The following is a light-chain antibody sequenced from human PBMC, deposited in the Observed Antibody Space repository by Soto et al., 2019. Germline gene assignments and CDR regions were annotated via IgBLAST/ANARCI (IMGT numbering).Light chain of an antibody. CDR2: GVS. CDR3: QQSYSSPMLA. J-gene: IGKJ4*01. Sequence: DIHMTQSPSCLYASIGDRCTITCRASQIIDSYLNWYQQKEGKAPKLXXXGVSKLQSGVPPRFSGSGSGTEFTLTITGLQTEDFATYYCQQSYSSPMLAFGGGTKVDIK. CDR1: QIIDSY. V-gene: IGKV1-39*01.